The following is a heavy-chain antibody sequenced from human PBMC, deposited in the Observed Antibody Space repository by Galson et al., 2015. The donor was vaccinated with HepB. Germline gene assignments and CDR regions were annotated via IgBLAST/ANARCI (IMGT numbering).Heavy chain of an antibody. Sequence: SLRLSCAASGFTFSSYSMNWVRQAPGKGLEWVSSISSSSYIYYADSVKGRFTISRDNAKNSLYLQMNSLRAEDTAVYYCARTIAARQGYYYYYGMDVWGQGTTVTVSS. CDR1: GFTFSSYS. CDR2: ISSSSYI. J-gene: IGHJ6*02. D-gene: IGHD6-6*01. CDR3: ARTIAARQGYYYYYGMDV. V-gene: IGHV3-21*01.